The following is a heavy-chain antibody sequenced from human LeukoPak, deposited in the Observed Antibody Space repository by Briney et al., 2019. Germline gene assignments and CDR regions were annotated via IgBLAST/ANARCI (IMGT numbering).Heavy chain of an antibody. CDR3: ARLYYYDSSGYSWFDP. CDR1: GGSISSSSYY. Sequence: SETLSLTCTVSGGSISSSSYYWGWIRQPPGKGLEWIGSIYYSGSTYYNPSLKSRVTISVDTPKNQFSLKLSSVTAADTAVYYCARLYYYDSSGYSWFDPWGQGTLVTVSS. V-gene: IGHV4-39*07. CDR2: IYYSGST. J-gene: IGHJ5*02. D-gene: IGHD3-22*01.